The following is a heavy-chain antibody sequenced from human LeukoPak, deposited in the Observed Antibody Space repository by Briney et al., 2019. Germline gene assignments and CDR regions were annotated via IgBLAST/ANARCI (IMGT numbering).Heavy chain of an antibody. J-gene: IGHJ3*02. CDR1: AFTFSTCN. CDR3: ARDVGASAPDAFDI. D-gene: IGHD1-26*01. V-gene: IGHV3-21*01. Sequence: PGGSLRLSCAASAFTFSTCNMNWVRQAPGKGLQWVSSISCSSDYIYYADSVKGRFTSSRDNAKNSLYLQMNSLRAEDTDVYYCARDVGASAPDAFDIWGQGTMVTVSS. CDR2: ISCSSDYI.